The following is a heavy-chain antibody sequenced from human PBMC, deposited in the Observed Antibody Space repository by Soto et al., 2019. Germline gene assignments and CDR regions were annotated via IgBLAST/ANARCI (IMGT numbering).Heavy chain of an antibody. CDR3: VNDWSSSVFDSDAGFQN. J-gene: IGHJ4*02. V-gene: IGHV3-33*06. CDR1: GFFLRDFG. Sequence: GGSLRLSCVASGFFLRDFGVHWVRQAPGKGLEWVSVIWYDGSNTYQGESVKGRFTMSRDISKNTLYLQMDSLRPEDTAVYFCVNDWSSSVFDSDAGFQNWGQGTQVTVSS. D-gene: IGHD2-15*01. CDR2: IWYDGSNT.